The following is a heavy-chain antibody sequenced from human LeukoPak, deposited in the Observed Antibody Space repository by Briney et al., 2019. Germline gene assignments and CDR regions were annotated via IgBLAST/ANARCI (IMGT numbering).Heavy chain of an antibody. V-gene: IGHV3-23*01. D-gene: IGHD1-26*01. CDR2: ISASGLMT. CDR1: GFTFSSYA. Sequence: GGSLRLSCAASGFTFSSYAMSWVRQAPGKGLEWVSSISASGLMTYYADSVKGRFTVSRDNSKNSLYLQMSSLTAADTAVYYCAKDRSIGTYYTFDRWGQGTLVTVSS. J-gene: IGHJ4*02. CDR3: AKDRSIGTYYTFDR.